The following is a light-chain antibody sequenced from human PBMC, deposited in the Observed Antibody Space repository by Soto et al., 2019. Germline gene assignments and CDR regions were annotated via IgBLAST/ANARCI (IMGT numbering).Light chain of an antibody. J-gene: IGKJ4*01. V-gene: IGKV3-11*01. Sequence: EIVLTQSPATLSLSPGERATLSCRASQSISSYLAWYQQKPGQAARLLIFDGSNRATGIPARFSGSGSGTDFTLTISSLEPEDFAVYYCLQRSNWPLTFGGGTKVEI. CDR1: QSISSY. CDR3: LQRSNWPLT. CDR2: DGS.